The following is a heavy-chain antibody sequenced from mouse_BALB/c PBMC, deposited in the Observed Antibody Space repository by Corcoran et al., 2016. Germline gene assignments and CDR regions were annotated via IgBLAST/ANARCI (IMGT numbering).Heavy chain of an antibody. D-gene: IGHD2-5*01. J-gene: IGHJ4*01. CDR3: ARDSNFRMDY. Sequence: QIQLVQSGPELKKPGETVKISCKASGYTFTTYGMSWVKQAPGKGLKWMGWINTYSGVPTYADDFKGRFAFSLETSASTAYLQINNLKNEETATYFCARDSNFRMDYWGQGTSVTVSS. CDR1: GYTFTTYG. V-gene: IGHV9-3*01. CDR2: INTYSGVP.